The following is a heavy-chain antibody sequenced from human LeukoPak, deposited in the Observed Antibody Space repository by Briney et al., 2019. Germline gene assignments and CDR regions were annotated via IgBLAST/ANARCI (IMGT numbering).Heavy chain of an antibody. CDR2: IWYDENIK. D-gene: IGHD6-13*01. J-gene: IGHJ4*02. V-gene: IGHV3-30*02. CDR1: GLMHRSYG. Sequence: GGPLTLSCAASGLMHRSYGIHWLRQAPRKGLEGVAVIWYDENIKYYANSVKGRFTTSRDNSETTLFLQMDSLRVEDTAVYFCVKDRRQLVEGVFEYWGQGTLVTVSS. CDR3: VKDRRQLVEGVFEY.